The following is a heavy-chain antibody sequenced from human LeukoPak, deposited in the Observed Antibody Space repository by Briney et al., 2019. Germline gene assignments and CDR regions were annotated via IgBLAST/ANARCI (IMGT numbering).Heavy chain of an antibody. CDR1: GYTFTSYY. J-gene: IGHJ4*02. Sequence: ASVKVSCKASGYTFTSYYIHWVRQAPGQGLEWMGIINPSGGSTSYARKFQGRVTMTRDTSTSTVYMELSSLRSEDTAVYYCAREFAHVDTAMVFDYWGQGTLVTASS. D-gene: IGHD5-18*01. CDR3: AREFAHVDTAMVFDY. CDR2: INPSGGST. V-gene: IGHV1-46*01.